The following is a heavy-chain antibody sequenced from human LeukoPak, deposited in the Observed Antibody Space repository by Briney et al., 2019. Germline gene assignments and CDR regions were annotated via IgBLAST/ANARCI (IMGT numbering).Heavy chain of an antibody. V-gene: IGHV4-38-2*02. CDR2: IYRSETT. CDR1: GGSISSYY. CDR3: ARGRHYYDTSGYYFFDY. D-gene: IGHD3-22*01. Sequence: PSETLSLTCTVSGGSISSYYWTWIRQPPGKGLEWIGSIYRSETTYYNPSLKSRVTISEDTSQNQFSLKLSSVTAADTAVYYCARGRHYYDTSGYYFFDYWGQGTLVTVSS. J-gene: IGHJ4*02.